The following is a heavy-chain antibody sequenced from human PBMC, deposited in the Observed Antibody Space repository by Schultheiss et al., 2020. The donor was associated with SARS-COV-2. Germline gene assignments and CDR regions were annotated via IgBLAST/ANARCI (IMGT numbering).Heavy chain of an antibody. Sequence: GGSLRLSCAASGFTFSNYAMSWVRQAPGKGLEWVALISYDGDNKYYADSVKGRFTISRDNSKNTLYLQMNSLRDEDTAVYYCARGVAVDTWGQGTLVTVSS. D-gene: IGHD6-19*01. CDR2: ISYDGDNK. CDR3: ARGVAVDT. CDR1: GFTFSNYA. J-gene: IGHJ5*02. V-gene: IGHV3-30*14.